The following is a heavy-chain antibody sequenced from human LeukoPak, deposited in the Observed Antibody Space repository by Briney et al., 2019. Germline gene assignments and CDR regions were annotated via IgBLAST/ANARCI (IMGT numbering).Heavy chain of an antibody. V-gene: IGHV1-18*01. J-gene: IGHJ6*02. CDR1: GGTFSSYA. D-gene: IGHD2-2*01. Sequence: ASMKVSCKASGGTFSSYAISWVRQAPGQGLEWMGWISAYNGNTNYAQKLQGRVTMTTDTSTSTAYMELRSLRSDDTAVYYCASFRVGYCSSTSCYRAELYYGMDVWGQGTTVTVSS. CDR3: ASFRVGYCSSTSCYRAELYYGMDV. CDR2: ISAYNGNT.